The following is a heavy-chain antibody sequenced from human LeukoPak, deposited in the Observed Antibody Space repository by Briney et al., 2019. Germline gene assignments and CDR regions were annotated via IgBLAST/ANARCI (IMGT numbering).Heavy chain of an antibody. V-gene: IGHV3-64D*09. CDR1: GFTFSGYA. CDR3: VKDVGGSYAFDY. Sequence: PGGSLRLSCSASGFTFSGYAMHWVRQAPGKGREYVSGINDNGGRTHYGDSVKGRFSISRDNSKNTLHLQMSTLRTEDTALYYCVKDVGGSYAFDYWGQGILVTVAS. D-gene: IGHD1-26*01. J-gene: IGHJ4*02. CDR2: INDNGGRT.